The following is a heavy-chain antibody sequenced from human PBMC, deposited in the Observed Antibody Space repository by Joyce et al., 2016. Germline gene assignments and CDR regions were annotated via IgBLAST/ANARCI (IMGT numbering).Heavy chain of an antibody. V-gene: IGHV3-74*01. CDR1: GFTLSRYW. J-gene: IGHJ4*02. CDR2: IESDGSST. D-gene: IGHD3-16*01. Sequence: EVQLVESGGGLVQPGGSLRLPCVASGFTLSRYWMHWVRQAPGKGLVWGSRIESDGSSTTNADSEKGRFTISRDNAKNTLYLQMNSLRAEDTAVYYCARATRSSALSTFDFWGQGTLVTVSS. CDR3: ARATRSSALSTFDF.